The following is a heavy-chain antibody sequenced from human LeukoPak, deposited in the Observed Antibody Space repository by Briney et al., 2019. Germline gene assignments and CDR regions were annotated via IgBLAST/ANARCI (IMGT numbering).Heavy chain of an antibody. D-gene: IGHD5-24*01. J-gene: IGHJ5*02. CDR2: INPSGGST. CDR3: ARDTGRGFDP. CDR1: GYTFTNYY. Sequence: ASVKVSCKASGYTFTNYYMHWVRQAPGQGLEWLGIINPSGGSTVYAQRFQGRVTMTRDTSTSTVYMELSSLRSEDTAVYYCARDTGRGFDPWGQGTLVTVSS. V-gene: IGHV1-46*01.